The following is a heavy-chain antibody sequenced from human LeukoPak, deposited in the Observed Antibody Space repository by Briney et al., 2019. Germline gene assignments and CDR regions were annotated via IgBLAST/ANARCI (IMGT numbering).Heavy chain of an antibody. D-gene: IGHD2-2*01. CDR1: GGSISSGGYY. CDR3: ARAPISYLGYCSSTSCWTPTETFDY. V-gene: IGHV4-30-2*01. Sequence: SPTLSLTCTVSGGSISSGGYYWSWIRQPPGKGLEWIGYIYHSGSTYYNPSLKSRVTISVDRSKNQFSLKLSSVTAADTAVYYCARAPISYLGYCSSTSCWTPTETFDYWGQGTLVTVSS. CDR2: IYHSGST. J-gene: IGHJ4*02.